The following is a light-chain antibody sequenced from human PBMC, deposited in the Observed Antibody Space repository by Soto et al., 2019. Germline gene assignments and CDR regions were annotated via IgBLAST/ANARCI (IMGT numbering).Light chain of an antibody. CDR1: SSDVGGYNY. V-gene: IGLV2-8*01. Sequence: QSVLTQPPSASGSPGQSVTISCTGTSSDVGGYNYVSWYQHHPGKAPKLLIFEVTNRPSGVPDRFSGSKSGNTASLTVSGLQAEDEADYYCSSFAASNSFVFGTGPRSPS. CDR3: SSFAASNSFV. CDR2: EVT. J-gene: IGLJ1*01.